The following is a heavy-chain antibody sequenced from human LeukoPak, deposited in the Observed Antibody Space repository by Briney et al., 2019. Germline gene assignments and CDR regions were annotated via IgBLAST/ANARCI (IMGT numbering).Heavy chain of an antibody. Sequence: ASVKVSCKASGGTFSSYAISWVRQAPGQGLEWMGGIIPIFGTANYAQKFQGRVTITADESTSTAYMELSSLRSEDTAVYYCAREPAPEAGCFDYWGQGTLVTVSS. V-gene: IGHV1-69*13. CDR2: IIPIFGTA. D-gene: IGHD6-13*01. CDR3: AREPAPEAGCFDY. J-gene: IGHJ4*02. CDR1: GGTFSSYA.